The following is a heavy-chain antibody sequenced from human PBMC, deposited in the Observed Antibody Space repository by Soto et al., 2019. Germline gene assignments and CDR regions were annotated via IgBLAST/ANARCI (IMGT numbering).Heavy chain of an antibody. D-gene: IGHD2-2*01. J-gene: IGHJ4*02. CDR1: GFAVNSDY. CDR3: VRTSSY. CDR2: LYGGGTT. V-gene: IGHV3-53*01. Sequence: LRLSCAGSGFAVNSDYMSWVRQAPGKGLEWVSVLYGGGTTHYSDSVKGRFTISRDNSKNTVFPQMNSLRAEDTAVYYCVRTSSYWGQGTRVTVSS.